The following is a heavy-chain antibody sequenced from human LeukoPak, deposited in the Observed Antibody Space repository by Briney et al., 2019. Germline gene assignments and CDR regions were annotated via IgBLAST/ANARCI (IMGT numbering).Heavy chain of an antibody. CDR2: IYSGGTT. V-gene: IGHV3-66*02. D-gene: IGHD2-15*01. J-gene: IGHJ6*02. CDR1: GFTVSSNY. CDR3: AKRDIVVVTRGYYYYYGMDV. Sequence: GGSLRLSCAASGFTVSSNYMNWVRQAPGKGLEWVSVIYSGGTTYYADSVKGRFTISRDNSKNTLYLQMNSLRAEDTAVYYCAKRDIVVVTRGYYYYYGMDVWGQGTTVTVSS.